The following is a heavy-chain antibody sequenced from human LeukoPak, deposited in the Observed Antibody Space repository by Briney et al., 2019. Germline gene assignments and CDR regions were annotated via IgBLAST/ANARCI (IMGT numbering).Heavy chain of an antibody. Sequence: PGGSLRLSCAASGFTFSSYSMNWVRQAPGKGLEWVSYISSSSSTIYYADSVKGRFTISRDNAKNSLYLQMNSLRDEDTAVYYCAREVGSYYYGSGATDYWGQGTLVTVSS. CDR3: AREVGSYYYGSGATDY. J-gene: IGHJ4*02. D-gene: IGHD3-10*01. CDR2: ISSSSSTI. CDR1: GFTFSSYS. V-gene: IGHV3-48*02.